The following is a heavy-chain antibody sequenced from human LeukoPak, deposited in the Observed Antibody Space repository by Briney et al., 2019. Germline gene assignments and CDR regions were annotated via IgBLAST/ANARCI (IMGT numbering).Heavy chain of an antibody. CDR3: AKDRVFGYSSSWTYYYGMDV. V-gene: IGHV3-21*01. J-gene: IGHJ6*02. D-gene: IGHD6-13*01. CDR2: ISSSSSYI. Sequence: GGSLRLSCAASGFTFSSYSMNWVRQAPGEGLEWVSSISSSSSYIYYADSVKGRFTISRDNSKNTLYLQMNSLRAEDTAVYYCAKDRVFGYSSSWTYYYGMDVWGQGTTVTVSS. CDR1: GFTFSSYS.